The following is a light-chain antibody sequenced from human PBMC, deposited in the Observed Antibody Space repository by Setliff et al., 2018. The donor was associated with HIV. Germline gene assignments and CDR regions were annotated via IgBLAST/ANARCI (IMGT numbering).Light chain of an antibody. CDR2: DVT. J-gene: IGLJ2*01. CDR1: SSDVGGYNY. Sequence: QSALTQPASVSGSPGQSITISCSGTSSDVGGYNYVSWYQQYPGKAPKLIIYDVTNRPSGISSRFSGSKSGNTASLTISGLHAEDEADYYCSSYTSSSTLVVFGGGTKVTVL. CDR3: SSYTSSSTLVV. V-gene: IGLV2-14*03.